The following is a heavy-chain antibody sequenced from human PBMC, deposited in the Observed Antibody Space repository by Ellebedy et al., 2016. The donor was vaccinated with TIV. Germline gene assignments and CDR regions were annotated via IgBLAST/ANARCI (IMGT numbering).Heavy chain of an antibody. CDR1: GFTFSSYA. CDR2: ISYDGSNK. V-gene: IGHV3-30*14. D-gene: IGHD6-19*01. Sequence: GGSLRLSCAASGFTFSSYAIHWVRQAPGKGLEWVAVISYDGSNKYYADSVKGRFTISRNDSKNTLYLQMNSLRAEDTANYYCAREAGTSGWYSGFQHWGQGTLVTVSS. J-gene: IGHJ1*01. CDR3: AREAGTSGWYSGFQH.